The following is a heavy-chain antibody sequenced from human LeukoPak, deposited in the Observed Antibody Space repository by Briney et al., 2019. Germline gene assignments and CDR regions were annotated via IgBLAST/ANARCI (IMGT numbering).Heavy chain of an antibody. V-gene: IGHV1-46*01. CDR1: GYTFTSYY. CDR3: ARDSGMVRGTVDY. D-gene: IGHD3-10*01. J-gene: IGHJ4*02. CDR2: INPSGGST. Sequence: ASVTVSCKSSGYTFTSYYMYWVRQAPGQGLEWMGIINPSGGSTSYAQKFQGRVTMTRDTSTSTVYMELRSLRSEDTAVYYCARDSGMVRGTVDYWGQGTLVTVSS.